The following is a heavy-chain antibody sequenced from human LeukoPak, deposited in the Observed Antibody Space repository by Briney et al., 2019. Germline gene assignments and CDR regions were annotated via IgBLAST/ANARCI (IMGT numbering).Heavy chain of an antibody. D-gene: IGHD1-26*01. CDR2: IYYSGST. CDR3: AILRGATADY. Sequence: SETLSLTCTVSGGSISSYYWGWIRQPPGKGLEWIGGIYYSGSTYYNPSLKSRVTMSVDTSKNQFSLNLSSVTAADTAVYYCAILRGATADYWGQGTLVTVSS. J-gene: IGHJ4*02. V-gene: IGHV4-59*04. CDR1: GGSISSYY.